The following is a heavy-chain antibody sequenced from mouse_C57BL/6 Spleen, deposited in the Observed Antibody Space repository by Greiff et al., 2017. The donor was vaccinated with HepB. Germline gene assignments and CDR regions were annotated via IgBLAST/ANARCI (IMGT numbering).Heavy chain of an antibody. D-gene: IGHD1-1*01. J-gene: IGHJ4*01. Sequence: EVQLVESGEGLVKPGGSLKLSCAASGFTFSSYAMSWVRQTPEKRLEWVAYISSGGDYIYYADTVKGRFTISRDNARNTLYLQMSSLKSEDTAMYYCTREGEYYGSSYNYAMDYWGQGTSVTVSS. V-gene: IGHV5-9-1*02. CDR3: TREGEYYGSSYNYAMDY. CDR1: GFTFSSYA. CDR2: ISSGGDYI.